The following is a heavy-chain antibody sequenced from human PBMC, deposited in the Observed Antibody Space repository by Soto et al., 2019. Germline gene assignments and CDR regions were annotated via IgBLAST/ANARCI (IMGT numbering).Heavy chain of an antibody. Sequence: QVQLVESGGCVVQPGRSLRISCAATGFSFNFYAMYWVRQAPGKGLEWVAMISNDGSSENYADSVRGRFIISRDNSKKTLFLQMNSLRPEDTATYYCVRDSGANYGTFWYFDLWGRGTLVTVSS. V-gene: IGHV3-30-3*01. D-gene: IGHD5-18*01. CDR2: ISNDGSSE. J-gene: IGHJ2*01. CDR1: GFSFNFYA. CDR3: VRDSGANYGTFWYFDL.